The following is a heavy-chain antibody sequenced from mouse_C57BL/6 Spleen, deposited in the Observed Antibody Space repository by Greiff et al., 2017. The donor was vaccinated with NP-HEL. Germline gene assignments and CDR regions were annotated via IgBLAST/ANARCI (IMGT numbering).Heavy chain of an antibody. D-gene: IGHD2-2*01. CDR1: GYTFTSYW. CDR3: ATSGYGDDWEPGFAY. J-gene: IGHJ3*01. V-gene: IGHV1-72*01. Sequence: QVQLQQPGAELVKPGASVKLSCKASGYTFTSYWMHWVKQRPGRGLEWIGRIDPTSGGTKYNEKFKSKATLTVDKPSSTAYMQLSSLTSEDSAVYECATSGYGDDWEPGFAYWGQGTLVTVSA. CDR2: IDPTSGGT.